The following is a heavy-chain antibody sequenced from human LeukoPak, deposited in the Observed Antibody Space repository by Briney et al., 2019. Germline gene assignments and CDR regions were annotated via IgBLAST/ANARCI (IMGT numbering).Heavy chain of an antibody. D-gene: IGHD5-18*01. V-gene: IGHV4-59*01. CDR1: GVSISNYY. CDR3: ARGQKYTSGYTVTELGSRYSDY. CDR2: IFYSGRT. J-gene: IGHJ4*02. Sequence: PSETLSLTCTVSGVSISNYYWNWIRQPPGKGLELMGYIFYSGRTNYNPSLKRRLTLSLDASKNLFSQRLTSVTAADTAVYYCARGQKYTSGYTVTELGSRYSDYWGQGTLVTVSP.